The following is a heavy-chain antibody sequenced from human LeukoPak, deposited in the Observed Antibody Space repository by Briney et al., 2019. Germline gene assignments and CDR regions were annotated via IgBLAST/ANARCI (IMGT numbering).Heavy chain of an antibody. CDR3: ASTIHGIAVAGVAVDY. J-gene: IGHJ4*02. V-gene: IGHV7-4-1*02. CDR1: GYTFTSYA. CDR2: INTNTGNP. Sequence: ASVKVSCKASGYTFTSYAMNRVRQAPGQGLEWMGWINTNTGNPTYAQGFTGRFVFSLDTSVSTAYLQISSLKAEDTAVYYCASTIHGIAVAGVAVDYWGQGTLVTVSS. D-gene: IGHD6-19*01.